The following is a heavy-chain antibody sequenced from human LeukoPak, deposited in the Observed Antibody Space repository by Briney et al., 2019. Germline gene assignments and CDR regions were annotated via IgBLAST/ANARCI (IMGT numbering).Heavy chain of an antibody. Sequence: PSETLSLTCAVYGGSFSGYYWSWIRQPPGKGLEWIGEINHSGSTNYNPSLKSRVTISVDTSKNQFSLKLSSVTAADTAVYYCARGYYGSGSYPWAFDIWGKGTMVTVSS. V-gene: IGHV4-34*01. J-gene: IGHJ3*02. D-gene: IGHD3-10*01. CDR1: GGSFSGYY. CDR2: INHSGST. CDR3: ARGYYGSGSYPWAFDI.